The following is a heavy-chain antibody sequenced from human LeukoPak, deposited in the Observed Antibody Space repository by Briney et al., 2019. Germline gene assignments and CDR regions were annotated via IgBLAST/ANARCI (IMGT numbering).Heavy chain of an antibody. D-gene: IGHD3-22*01. Sequence: GGSLRLSCAASGFTFDDYTMHWVRQAPGKGLEWVSLISWDGGSTYYADSVKGRFTISRDNAKNTLYLQMNSLRADDTAVYYCATYSSDFGRLDPWGQGTQVTVSS. CDR3: ATYSSDFGRLDP. V-gene: IGHV3-43D*04. J-gene: IGHJ5*02. CDR1: GFTFDDYT. CDR2: ISWDGGST.